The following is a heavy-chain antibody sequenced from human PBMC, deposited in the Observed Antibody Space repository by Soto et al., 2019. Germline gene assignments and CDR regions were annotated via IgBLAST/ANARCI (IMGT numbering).Heavy chain of an antibody. CDR2: IKQDGSEK. Sequence: GCLRLSCAPSRFTFGSYWMSWVRQVAGKGRELVAKIKQDGSEKYYVAYVKGRFTISRDNAKTSLYLQMNSLRAEDKAVYYCARDPVDTAMAPYYYYYGMDVWGQGTTVTVSS. D-gene: IGHD5-18*01. V-gene: IGHV3-7*05. CDR1: RFTFGSYW. CDR3: ARDPVDTAMAPYYYYYGMDV. J-gene: IGHJ6*02.